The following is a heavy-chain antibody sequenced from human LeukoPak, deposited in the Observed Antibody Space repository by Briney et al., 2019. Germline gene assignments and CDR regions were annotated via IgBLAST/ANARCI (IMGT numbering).Heavy chain of an antibody. J-gene: IGHJ3*02. Sequence: SGGSLRLSCAASGFTFSSYSMNWVRQAPGKGLEWVSSISSSSSYIYYADSVKGRFTISRDNAKNSLYLQMNSLRAEDTAVYYCARDTRGVVVITDAFDIWGQGTMVTVSS. V-gene: IGHV3-21*01. D-gene: IGHD3-22*01. CDR1: GFTFSSYS. CDR3: ARDTRGVVVITDAFDI. CDR2: ISSSSSYI.